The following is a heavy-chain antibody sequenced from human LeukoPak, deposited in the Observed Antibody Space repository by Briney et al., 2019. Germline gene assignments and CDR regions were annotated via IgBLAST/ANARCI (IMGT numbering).Heavy chain of an antibody. CDR3: ARGKPDILTADP. J-gene: IGHJ5*02. D-gene: IGHD3-9*01. CDR2: IYYSGST. CDR1: GGSISSYY. V-gene: IGHV4-59*01. Sequence: PSETLSLTCTVSGGSISSYYWSWIRQPPGNGLEWIGYIYYSGSTNYNPSLKSRVTISVDTSKNQFSLKLSSVTAADTAVYYCARGKPDILTADPWGQGTLVTVSS.